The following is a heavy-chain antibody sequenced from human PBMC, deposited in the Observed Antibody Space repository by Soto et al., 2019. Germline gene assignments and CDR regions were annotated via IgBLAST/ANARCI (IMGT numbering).Heavy chain of an antibody. CDR3: ARYCAGNACYSRHYYAMDV. J-gene: IGHJ6*02. V-gene: IGHV1-18*01. D-gene: IGHD2-21*02. CDR1: GYTFRNYI. Sequence: QVQLVQSAGEVKKPGASAIVSCQASGYTFRNYIIAWLRQAPGQGLEWMVWISPYNGNTNYARQFRGRVTLTTDTSTSAAYLELRNLGSDDAATYYCARYCAGNACYSRHYYAMDVWGQGNTVSVSS. CDR2: ISPYNGNT.